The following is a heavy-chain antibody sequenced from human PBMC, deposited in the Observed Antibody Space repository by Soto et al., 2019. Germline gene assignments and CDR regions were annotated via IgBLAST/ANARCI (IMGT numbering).Heavy chain of an antibody. CDR3: APGRYEVGSALDY. J-gene: IGHJ4*02. V-gene: IGHV1-2*04. Sequence: QVQLVQSGAEVKKPGASVKVSCKASGYTFSGYYIHWVRQAPGQGLEWMGWINPKNGFTNYAQKFQGWVTITTDTSISPAHMELSRLRSDDTAADSCAPGRYEVGSALDYWGQGTLVIVSS. D-gene: IGHD3-10*01. CDR1: GYTFSGYY. CDR2: INPKNGFT.